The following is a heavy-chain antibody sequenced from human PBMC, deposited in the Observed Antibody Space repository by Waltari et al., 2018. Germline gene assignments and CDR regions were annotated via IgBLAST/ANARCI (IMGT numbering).Heavy chain of an antibody. CDR3: ARELTVTTTAEYFQH. V-gene: IGHV1-2*02. CDR1: GYHFTDYY. D-gene: IGHD4-17*01. Sequence: QVQLVQSGAEVKKPGASVKVSCQASGYHFTDYYMHWVRQAPGQGLEWMGWINPKSGGTKYAEKFQGRVTMTRDTSISTAYMDLSRLRSDDTAVYYCARELTVTTTAEYFQHWGQGTLITVSS. CDR2: INPKSGGT. J-gene: IGHJ1*01.